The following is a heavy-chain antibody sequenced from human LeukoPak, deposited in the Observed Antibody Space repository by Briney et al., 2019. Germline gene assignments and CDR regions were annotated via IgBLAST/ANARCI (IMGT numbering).Heavy chain of an antibody. J-gene: IGHJ3*02. CDR3: ATWGTYYYDSSGYNAFDI. D-gene: IGHD3-22*01. CDR1: GFTFSSYA. CDR2: ISGSGGST. V-gene: IGHV3-23*01. Sequence: GGSLRLSCAASGFTFSSYAMSWVRQAPGKGLEWVSAISGSGGSTYYADSVKGRFTISRDNSKNTLYLQMNSLRAEDTAVYYCATWGTYYYDSSGYNAFDIWGQGTMATVSS.